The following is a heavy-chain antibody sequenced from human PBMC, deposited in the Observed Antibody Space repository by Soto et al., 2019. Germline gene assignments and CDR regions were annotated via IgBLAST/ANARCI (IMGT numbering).Heavy chain of an antibody. D-gene: IGHD1-1*01. J-gene: IGHJ4*02. CDR1: GYTFTSYG. CDR2: ISAHNGHT. Sequence: QVHLVQSGAEVKKPGASVKVSCKASGYTFTSYGITWVRQAPGQGLEWMGWISAHNGHTDYAQKRQGRVIVTRDPSTSTAYMEMRSLISDDTAVYYCARGRYGDYWGQGALVTVSS. CDR3: ARGRYGDY. V-gene: IGHV1-18*01.